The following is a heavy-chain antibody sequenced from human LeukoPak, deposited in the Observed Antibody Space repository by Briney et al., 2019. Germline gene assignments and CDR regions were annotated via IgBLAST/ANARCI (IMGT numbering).Heavy chain of an antibody. CDR1: GYTFSAYY. CDR3: ARGFPPLDY. CDR2: INPSGGST. J-gene: IGHJ4*02. V-gene: IGHV1-46*01. Sequence: GASVKASCKSSGYTFSAYYIHWVRQAPGQGLEWMGFINPSGGSTSYAQKFQGRVTMTRDKSTNTVYMELSSLRSEDTAVYYCARGFPPLDYWGQGALVTVSS.